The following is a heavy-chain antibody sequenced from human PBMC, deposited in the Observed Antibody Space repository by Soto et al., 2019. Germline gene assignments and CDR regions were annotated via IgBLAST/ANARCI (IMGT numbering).Heavy chain of an antibody. CDR1: GFTFSSYA. CDR3: AKDSTHTVTTYYYYMDV. CDR2: ISGSGGST. J-gene: IGHJ6*03. D-gene: IGHD4-17*01. Sequence: GGSLRLSCAASGFTFSSYAMSWVRQAPGKGLEWVSAISGSGGSTYYADSVKGRFIISRDNSKNTLYLQMNSLRAEDTAVYYCAKDSTHTVTTYYYYMDVWGKGTTVTVSS. V-gene: IGHV3-23*01.